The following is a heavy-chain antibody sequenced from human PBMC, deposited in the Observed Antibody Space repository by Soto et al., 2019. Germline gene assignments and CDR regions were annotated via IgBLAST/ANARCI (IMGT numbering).Heavy chain of an antibody. V-gene: IGHV4-4*02. CDR2: IYHSGST. CDR3: EKVWTTVPNWLDH. Sequence: QVQLQESGPGLVKPSGTLSLTCAVSGGSISSSNWWSWVRQPPGKGLEWTGEIYHSGSTNYNPSHKMQVNTSVDKAQNQVSRNRSSVTAADSAVDYCEKVWTTVPNWLDHWGQGTMVTGSS. CDR1: GGSISSSNW. J-gene: IGHJ5*02. D-gene: IGHD4-17*01.